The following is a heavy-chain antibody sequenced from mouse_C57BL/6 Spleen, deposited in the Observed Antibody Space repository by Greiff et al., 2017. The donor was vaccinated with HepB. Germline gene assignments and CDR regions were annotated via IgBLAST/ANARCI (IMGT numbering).Heavy chain of an antibody. V-gene: IGHV1-82*01. J-gene: IGHJ1*03. CDR1: GYAFSSSW. Sequence: VQLQQSGPELVKPGASVKISCKASGYAFSSSWMNWVKQRPGKGLEWIGRIYPGDGDTNYNGKFKGKATLTADKSSSTAYMQLRSLTSEDSAVYFCARWGVTTVVARSYWYFYVWGTGTTVTVAS. CDR3: ARWGVTTVVARSYWYFYV. CDR2: IYPGDGDT. D-gene: IGHD1-1*01.